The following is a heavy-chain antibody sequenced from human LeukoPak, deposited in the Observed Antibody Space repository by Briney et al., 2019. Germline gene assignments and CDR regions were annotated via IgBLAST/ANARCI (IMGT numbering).Heavy chain of an antibody. Sequence: GGSLRLSCAASGLTFSNAWMSWVRQAPGKGLEWVGRIKSEADGGTTDYAAPVTGRFTISRDDSKTTFYLRMNSLRAEDTAVYYCITTGYRPYWGQGTLVTVSS. D-gene: IGHD6-13*01. V-gene: IGHV3-15*01. CDR1: GLTFSNAW. J-gene: IGHJ4*02. CDR3: ITTGYRPY. CDR2: IKSEADGGTT.